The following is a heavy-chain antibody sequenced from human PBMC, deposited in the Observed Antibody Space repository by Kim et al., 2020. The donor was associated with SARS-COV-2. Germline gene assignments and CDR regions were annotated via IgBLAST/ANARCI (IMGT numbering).Heavy chain of an antibody. V-gene: IGHV1-2*02. CDR2: INPNSGGT. D-gene: IGHD3-22*01. CDR1: GYTFTGYY. CDR3: ARGLPYYDSSGNPNYNY. J-gene: IGHJ4*02. Sequence: SVKVSCKASGYTFTGYYMHWVRQAPGQGLEWMGWINPNSGGTNYAQKFQGRVTMTRDTSISTAYMELSRLRSDDTAVYYCARGLPYYDSSGNPNYNYWGQGTLVTVSS.